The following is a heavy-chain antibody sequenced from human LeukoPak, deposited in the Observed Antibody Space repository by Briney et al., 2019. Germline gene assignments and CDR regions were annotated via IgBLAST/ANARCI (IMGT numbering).Heavy chain of an antibody. D-gene: IGHD6-13*01. V-gene: IGHV1-46*01. Sequence: ASVKVSCKASGYTFTGYYIHWVRQAPGQGLEWMGRINCNGGGTSYAQKFQGRVTMTRDTSTSTVYMELSSLRSEDTAVYYCAEESGAAAGINWGQGTLVTVSS. CDR3: AEESGAAAGIN. J-gene: IGHJ4*02. CDR2: INCNGGGT. CDR1: GYTFTGYY.